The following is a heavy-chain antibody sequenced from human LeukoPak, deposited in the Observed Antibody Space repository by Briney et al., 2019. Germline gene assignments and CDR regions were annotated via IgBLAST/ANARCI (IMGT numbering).Heavy chain of an antibody. D-gene: IGHD6-6*01. CDR2: ISSSSTYI. J-gene: IGHJ4*02. CDR1: GFTFSSYS. V-gene: IGHV3-21*01. Sequence: GGSLRLSCAASGFTFSSYSMNWVRQAPGKGLEWVSSISSSSTYIYYADSVEGRFTISRDNAKNSLYLQMNSLRAEDTAVYYCAGDGEYSSSSLDYWGQGTLVTVSS. CDR3: AGDGEYSSSSLDY.